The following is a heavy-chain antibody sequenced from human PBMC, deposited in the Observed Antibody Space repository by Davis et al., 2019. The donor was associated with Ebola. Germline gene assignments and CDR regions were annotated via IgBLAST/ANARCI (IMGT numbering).Heavy chain of an antibody. J-gene: IGHJ6*03. D-gene: IGHD2-2*01. V-gene: IGHV4-34*01. CDR3: AREVGYCSSTSCLYYYYYYMDV. CDR2: INHSGST. Sequence: GSLRLSCAVYGGSFSGYYWSWIRQPPGKGLEWIGEINHSGSTNYNPSLKSRVTISVDTSKNQFSLKLSSVTAADTAVYYCAREVGYCSSTSCLYYYYYYMDVWGKGTTVTVSS. CDR1: GGSFSGYY.